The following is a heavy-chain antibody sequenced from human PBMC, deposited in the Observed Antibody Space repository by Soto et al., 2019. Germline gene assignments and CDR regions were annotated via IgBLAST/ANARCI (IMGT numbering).Heavy chain of an antibody. Sequence: SVKVSCKASGGTFSSYAISWVRQAPGQGLEWMGGIIPVFGTGIYAQKLKGRVTITADKSTNTAYMELSSLRYEGTAVYFCARERESGLGATGLDYWGQGTRVTVSS. CDR3: ARERESGLGATGLDY. CDR1: GGTFSSYA. D-gene: IGHD1-26*01. V-gene: IGHV1-69*06. CDR2: IIPVFGTG. J-gene: IGHJ4*02.